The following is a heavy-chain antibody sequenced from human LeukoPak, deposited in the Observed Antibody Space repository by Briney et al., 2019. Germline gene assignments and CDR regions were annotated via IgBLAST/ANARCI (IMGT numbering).Heavy chain of an antibody. CDR1: VYSMSSGYY. V-gene: IGHV4-38-2*01. J-gene: IGHJ4*02. D-gene: IGHD2-21*02. CDR2: INHSGST. Sequence: PSETLSLTCAVSVYSMSSGYYWGWIRQPPGKGLEWIGSINHSGSTYYNPSLKSRVTILVDTSKNQFSLKLTSVTAADTAVHYCTRDTARDYWGQGTLVTVSS. CDR3: TRDTARDY.